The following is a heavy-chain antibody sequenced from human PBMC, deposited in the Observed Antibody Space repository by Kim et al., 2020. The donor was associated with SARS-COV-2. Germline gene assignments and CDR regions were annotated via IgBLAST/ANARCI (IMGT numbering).Heavy chain of an antibody. CDR1: GGSISSGCYY. CDR2: IYYSGST. V-gene: IGHV4-31*03. CDR3: SRARKDIVLVVYAMGAFDI. D-gene: IGHD2-8*02. J-gene: IGHJ3*02. Sequence: SETLSLTCTVSGGSISSGCYYWSWIRQHPGKGLEGIGYIYYSGSTNYNPSLKSRVTISVDKSKNKISPKLSPVTATDTTVYYCSRARKDIVLVVYAMGAFDIWGPRTTGTVSS.